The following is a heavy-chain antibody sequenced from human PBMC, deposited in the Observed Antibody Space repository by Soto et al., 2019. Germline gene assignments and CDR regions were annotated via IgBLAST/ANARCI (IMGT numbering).Heavy chain of an antibody. CDR3: ARRVYDDLYYMDV. Sequence: QVQLVQTGAEVKRPGASVKVSCKASGYSFTSYGISWVRQAPGQGLEWMGWISGYNGHPTYAQKVQDRVTMTTDTSTSTAYMELRTPRSDDTAVYYCARRVYDDLYYMDVWGKGTTVTVSS. V-gene: IGHV1-18*01. D-gene: IGHD3-3*01. CDR1: GYSFTSYG. J-gene: IGHJ6*03. CDR2: ISGYNGHP.